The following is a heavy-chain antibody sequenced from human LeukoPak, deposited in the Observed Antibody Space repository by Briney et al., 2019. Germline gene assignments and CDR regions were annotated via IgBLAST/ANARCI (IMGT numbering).Heavy chain of an antibody. CDR3: ARGPVGK. CDR1: GGSFSGYY. V-gene: IGHV4-34*01. J-gene: IGHJ4*02. D-gene: IGHD3-10*01. CDR2: INHSGST. Sequence: PSETLSLTRAVYGGSFSGYYWSWIRQPPGKGLEWIGEINHSGSTNYNPSLKSRVTISVDTSKNQFSLKLSSVTAADTAVYYCARGPVGKWGQGTLVTVSS.